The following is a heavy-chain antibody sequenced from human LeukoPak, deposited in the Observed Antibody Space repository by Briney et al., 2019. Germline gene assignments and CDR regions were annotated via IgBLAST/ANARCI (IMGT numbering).Heavy chain of an antibody. CDR1: GLTFSSYA. Sequence: GASLRLSCAASGLTFSSYAMSWVRQAPGKGLEWVSAISGSGGSTYYADSVKGRFTISRDNSKNTLYLQMNSLRAEDTAVYYCAKMTYYYDSSGYYPNAFDIWGQGTMVTVSS. CDR2: ISGSGGST. D-gene: IGHD3-22*01. CDR3: AKMTYYYDSSGYYPNAFDI. V-gene: IGHV3-23*01. J-gene: IGHJ3*02.